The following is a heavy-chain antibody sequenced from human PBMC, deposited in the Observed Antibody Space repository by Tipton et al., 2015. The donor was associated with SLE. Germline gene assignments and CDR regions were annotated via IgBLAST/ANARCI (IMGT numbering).Heavy chain of an antibody. CDR3: ARVAPAEVFDY. CDR1: GGSISTYY. J-gene: IGHJ4*02. D-gene: IGHD2-2*01. V-gene: IGHV4-59*12. Sequence: TLSLTCTVSGGSISTYYWSWVRQPPGKGLEWIGHIYYSGSTNYNPSLRSRVTISVDMSKSQVSLKLSSVTAADTAVYYCARVAPAEVFDYWGQGTLVTVSS. CDR2: IYYSGST.